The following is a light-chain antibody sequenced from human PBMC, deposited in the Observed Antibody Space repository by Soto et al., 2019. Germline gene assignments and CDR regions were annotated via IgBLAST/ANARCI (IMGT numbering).Light chain of an antibody. CDR3: QQYGSSLIT. CDR1: QSVSSSY. Sequence: EIVLTQSPGTLSLSPGERATLSCRASQSVSSSYLAWYQQKPGQAPRLLIYGASSRATGIPDRFSSSGSGTDFTLTISRLEPEDFAVYYCQQYGSSLITFGQGTRREI. V-gene: IGKV3-20*01. J-gene: IGKJ5*01. CDR2: GAS.